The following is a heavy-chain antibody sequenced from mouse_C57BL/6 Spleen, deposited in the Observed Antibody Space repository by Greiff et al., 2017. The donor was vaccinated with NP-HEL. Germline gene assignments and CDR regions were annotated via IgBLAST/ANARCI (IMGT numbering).Heavy chain of an antibody. Sequence: QVQLQQPGAELVKPGASVKLSCKASGYTFTSYWMHWVKQRPGQGLEWIGMIHPNSGSTNYNEKFKSKATLTVDKSSSTAYMQLSSLTSEDSAVYYCARPSIYDGYYGYFDVWGTGTTVTVSP. CDR1: GYTFTSYW. D-gene: IGHD2-3*01. CDR3: ARPSIYDGYYGYFDV. CDR2: IHPNSGST. J-gene: IGHJ1*03. V-gene: IGHV1-64*01.